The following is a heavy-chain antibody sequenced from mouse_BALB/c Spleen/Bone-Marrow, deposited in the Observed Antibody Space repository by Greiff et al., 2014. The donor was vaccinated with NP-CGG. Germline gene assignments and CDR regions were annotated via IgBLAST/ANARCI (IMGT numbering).Heavy chain of an antibody. Sequence: QVQLQQPGAELVKPGASVKLSCKTSGYTFTNYWIQWVKQRPGQGLGWIGEIFPGIGTTYYNEKFKGKATLTIDTSSSTAYMQLSSLTSEDSAVCFCARGGNYGYWGQGTTLTVSS. CDR2: IFPGIGTT. CDR1: GYTFTNYW. CDR3: ARGGNYGY. V-gene: IGHV1S132*01. D-gene: IGHD2-1*01. J-gene: IGHJ2*01.